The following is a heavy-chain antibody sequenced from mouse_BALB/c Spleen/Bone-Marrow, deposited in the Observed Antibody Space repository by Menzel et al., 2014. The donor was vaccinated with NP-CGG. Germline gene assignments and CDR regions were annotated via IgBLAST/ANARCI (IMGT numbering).Heavy chain of an antibody. D-gene: IGHD1-2*01. CDR2: INPSTGYT. CDR1: GYTFTSYW. V-gene: IGHV1-7*01. CDR3: ARVYYGYFFAY. Sequence: QVQLQQSGAELAKPGASVKMSCKASGYTFTSYWMHWVKQRPGQGLEWIRYINPSTGYTDYNQKFKDKATLTADKSSSTAYMQLSSLTSEDSAVYYCARVYYGYFFAYWGQGTLVTVSA. J-gene: IGHJ3*01.